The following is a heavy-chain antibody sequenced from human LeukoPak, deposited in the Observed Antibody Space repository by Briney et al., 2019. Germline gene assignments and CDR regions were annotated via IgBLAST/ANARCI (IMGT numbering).Heavy chain of an antibody. CDR1: GFTFSSYA. J-gene: IGHJ4*02. CDR3: ARGSGWYDY. V-gene: IGHV3-21*01. Sequence: PGGSLRLSCAASGFTFSSYAMSWVRQAPGKGLEWVSSISGGNNYVYYADSVKGRFTISRDNAQNSLYLQMSSLRGEDTAVYYCARGSGWYDYWGQGTPVTVSS. D-gene: IGHD6-19*01. CDR2: ISGGNNYV.